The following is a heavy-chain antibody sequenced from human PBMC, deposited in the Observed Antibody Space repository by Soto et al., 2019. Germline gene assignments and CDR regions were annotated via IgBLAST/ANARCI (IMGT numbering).Heavy chain of an antibody. V-gene: IGHV3-11*06. CDR3: ARDDGTGNFDI. Sequence: PGGSLRLSCAASGFIFSDYYMSWIRQAPGKGLEWVSYISSSSSYTNYADSVKGRFTVSRDNAKNSLYLQINSLRAEDMAVHYCARDDGTGNFDIWGQGTMVTVSS. CDR2: ISSSSSYT. D-gene: IGHD1-1*01. J-gene: IGHJ3*02. CDR1: GFIFSDYY.